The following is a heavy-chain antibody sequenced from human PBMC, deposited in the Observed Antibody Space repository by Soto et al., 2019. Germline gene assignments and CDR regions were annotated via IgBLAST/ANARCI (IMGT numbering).Heavy chain of an antibody. Sequence: GGSLRLSCAAPGFTVSSNYMSWVRQAPGKGLEWVSVIYSGGSTYYADSVKGRFTISSDNSKNTLYLQMNSVRAEDTAVYYCAKGALQSEYFDYWGQGTLVTVSS. J-gene: IGHJ4*02. CDR1: GFTVSSNY. CDR2: IYSGGST. CDR3: AKGALQSEYFDY. D-gene: IGHD1-1*01. V-gene: IGHV3-53*01.